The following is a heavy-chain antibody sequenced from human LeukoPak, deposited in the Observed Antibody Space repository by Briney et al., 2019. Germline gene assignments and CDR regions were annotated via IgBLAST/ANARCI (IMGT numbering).Heavy chain of an antibody. V-gene: IGHV4-4*09. Sequence: SETLSLTCTVSGASISSYHWGWVRQSAGEGLEWLAYIYTSGTTKSTPSLKTRGTISVDTSKSQFSLKVPPVTPAYTAVYYCGGRRPAPGTPIDYWGQGTLVTVSS. D-gene: IGHD6-13*01. CDR2: IYTSGTT. J-gene: IGHJ4*02. CDR3: GGRRPAPGTPIDY. CDR1: GASISSYH.